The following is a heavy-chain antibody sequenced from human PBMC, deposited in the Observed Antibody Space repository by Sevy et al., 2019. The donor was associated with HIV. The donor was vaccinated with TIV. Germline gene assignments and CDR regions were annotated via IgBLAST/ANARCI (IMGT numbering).Heavy chain of an antibody. CDR2: IYYSGST. J-gene: IGHJ5*02. V-gene: IGHV4-31*03. Sequence: SETLSLTCTVSGGSISSGGYYWSWIRQHPGKGLEWIGYIYYSGSTYYNPSLKSRVTISVDTSKNQFSLKLSSVTAADTAVYYCARGRSAGYCSSTSCYRTFRWFDPWGQGTLVTVSS. D-gene: IGHD2-2*01. CDR3: ARGRSAGYCSSTSCYRTFRWFDP. CDR1: GGSISSGGYY.